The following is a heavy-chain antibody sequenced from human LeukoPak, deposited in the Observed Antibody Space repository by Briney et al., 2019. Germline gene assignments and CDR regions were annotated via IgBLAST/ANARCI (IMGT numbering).Heavy chain of an antibody. D-gene: IGHD3-10*01. J-gene: IGHJ3*02. V-gene: IGHV5-10-1*01. Sequence: GESLRISCKGSGYSFTSYWNSWVRQMPGKGLEWMGRIDPSDSYTNYSPSFQGHVTISADKSISTAYLQWSSLKASDTAMYYGASPLSHGSGSYRAFDIWGQGTMVTVSS. CDR3: ASPLSHGSGSYRAFDI. CDR1: GYSFTSYW. CDR2: IDPSDSYT.